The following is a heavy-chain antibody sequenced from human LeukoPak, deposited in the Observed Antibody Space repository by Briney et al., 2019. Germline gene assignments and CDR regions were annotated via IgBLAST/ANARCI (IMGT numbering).Heavy chain of an antibody. CDR3: ARAEQWPDNIDS. J-gene: IGHJ4*02. D-gene: IGHD6-19*01. V-gene: IGHV4-59*01. CDR1: GDSISNYF. Sequence: SETLSHTCSVSGDSISNYFWSWIRQPPGKGLEWIGYIYYSGSTNYNPSLKSRVTISMDTSKNQFSLKLSSVTAADTAVYYCARAEQWPDNIDSWGQGTLVTVSS. CDR2: IYYSGST.